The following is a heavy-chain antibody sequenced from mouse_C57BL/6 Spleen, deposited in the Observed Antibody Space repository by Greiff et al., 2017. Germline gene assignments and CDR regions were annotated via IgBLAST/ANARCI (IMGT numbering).Heavy chain of an antibody. V-gene: IGHV1-39*01. CDR3: AREDYYGSSPAWFAY. CDR2: INPNYGTT. CDR1: GYSFTDYN. D-gene: IGHD1-1*01. Sequence: EVQLQQSGPELVKPGASVKISCKASGYSFTDYNMNWVKQSNGKSLEWIGVINPNYGTTRYNQKFKGKATLTVDQSSSTAYMQLNSLPSEDSAVYYCAREDYYGSSPAWFAYWGQGTLVTVSA. J-gene: IGHJ3*01.